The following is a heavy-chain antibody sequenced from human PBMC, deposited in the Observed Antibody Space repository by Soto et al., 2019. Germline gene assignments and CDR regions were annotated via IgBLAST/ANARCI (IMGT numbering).Heavy chain of an antibody. D-gene: IGHD6-13*01. CDR2: FDPEDGET. V-gene: IGHV1-24*01. CDR1: GYTLTELS. J-gene: IGHJ4*02. Sequence: ASVKVSCKVSGYTLTELSMHWVRQAPGKGLEWMGGFDPEDGETIYAQKFQGRVTMTEDTSTDTAYMELSSLRSEDTAVYYCAGILGIAAAGSYWGQGTLVTVSS. CDR3: AGILGIAAAGSY.